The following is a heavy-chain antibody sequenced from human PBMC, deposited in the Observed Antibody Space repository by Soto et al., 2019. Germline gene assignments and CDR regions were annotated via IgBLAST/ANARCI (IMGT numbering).Heavy chain of an antibody. CDR2: IYDSGNT. CDR3: ARTLTTRQYYDSSGHSRFEP. J-gene: IGHJ5*02. CDR1: GGSISSGGYC. V-gene: IGHV4-31*03. D-gene: IGHD3-22*01. Sequence: QVQLQESGPGLVKPSQTLSLTCTVSGGSISSGGYCWSWIRQHPGTGLEWLGYIYDSGNTYYNPALKSRGKISEDKSKNQFSLKLSSVTAADPAGYYCARTLTTRQYYDSSGHSRFEPWGQGTLVTVSS.